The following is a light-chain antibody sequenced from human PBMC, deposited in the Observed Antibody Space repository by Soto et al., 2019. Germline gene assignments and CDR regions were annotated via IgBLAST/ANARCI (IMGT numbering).Light chain of an antibody. J-gene: IGKJ1*01. CDR1: QTISSW. CDR3: QHYNSYSEA. CDR2: KAS. Sequence: DIQMTQSPSTLSVSVGDRVTITCRASQTISSWLDWYQQKPGKAPKLLIYKASTLKSGVPSRLRGSGYGTELTITISSMKTDDFATYYCQHYNSYSEAFGHGTKVDIK. V-gene: IGKV1-5*03.